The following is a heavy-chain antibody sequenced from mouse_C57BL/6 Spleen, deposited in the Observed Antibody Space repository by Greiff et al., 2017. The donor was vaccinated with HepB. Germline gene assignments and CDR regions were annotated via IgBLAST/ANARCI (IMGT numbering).Heavy chain of an antibody. J-gene: IGHJ4*01. CDR1: GYTFTDHT. CDR3: ARGASPYAMDY. CDR2: IYPRDGST. V-gene: IGHV1-78*01. Sequence: VQLQQSDAELVKPGASVKISCKVSGYTFTDHTIHWMKQRPEQGLEWTGYIYPRDGSTKYNVKFKGKATLTADKSSSTAFLQLNSLTSEDSAVYFCARGASPYAMDYWGQGASGTDSS. D-gene: IGHD6-2*01.